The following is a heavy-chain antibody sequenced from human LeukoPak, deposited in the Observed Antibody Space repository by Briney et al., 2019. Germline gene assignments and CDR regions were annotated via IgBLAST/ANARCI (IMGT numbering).Heavy chain of an antibody. CDR3: AKDLGYCSSTSCYDEGY. Sequence: GGSLRLSCAASGFTFSSYAMSWVRQAPGKGLEWVSAISGSGGSTYYADSVKGRFTISRDNSKNTLYLQMNSLRAEDTAVYYCAKDLGYCSSTSCYDEGYWGQGTLVTVSS. CDR2: ISGSGGST. D-gene: IGHD2-2*01. V-gene: IGHV3-23*01. CDR1: GFTFSSYA. J-gene: IGHJ4*02.